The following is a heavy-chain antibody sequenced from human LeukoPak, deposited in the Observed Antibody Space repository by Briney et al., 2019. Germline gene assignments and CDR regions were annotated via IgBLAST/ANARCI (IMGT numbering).Heavy chain of an antibody. J-gene: IGHJ4*02. V-gene: IGHV1-69*13. CDR3: ATTIRLNSLGYFDY. Sequence: SVKVSCKASGGTFSSYAISWVRQAPGQGLEWMGGIIPIFGTANYAQKFQGRVTITADESTSTAYMEMSSLRSEDTAVYYCATTIRLNSLGYFDYWGQGTLVTVSS. CDR1: GGTFSSYA. CDR2: IIPIFGTA. D-gene: IGHD3-3*01.